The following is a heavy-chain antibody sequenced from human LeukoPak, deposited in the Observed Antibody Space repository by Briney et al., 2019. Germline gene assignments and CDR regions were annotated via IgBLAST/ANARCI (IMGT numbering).Heavy chain of an antibody. D-gene: IGHD3-22*01. J-gene: IGHJ4*02. Sequence: SETLSLTCPVSGGSISSGGYSWRCIRQPPGKGLEWIGYIYHSGSTYYNTSLKSRVTISVDRSKNQFSLKLSSVTAADTAVYYCARSNYYDSSGYYPAFDYWGQGTLVTVSS. V-gene: IGHV4-30-2*01. CDR1: GGSISSGGYS. CDR3: ARSNYYDSSGYYPAFDY. CDR2: IYHSGST.